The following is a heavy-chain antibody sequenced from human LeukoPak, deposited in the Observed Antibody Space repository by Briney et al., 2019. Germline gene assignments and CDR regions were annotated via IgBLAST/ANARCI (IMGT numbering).Heavy chain of an antibody. D-gene: IGHD2-2*01. CDR3: ARSSTSCDY. V-gene: IGHV3-48*03. Sequence: GSLRLSCAASGFTFSSYEMNWVRHAPGKGLEWVSYISSSGSTIYYADSVKGRFTISRDNAKNSLYLQMNSLRAEDTAVYYCARSSTSCDYWGQGTLVTVSS. CDR2: ISSSGSTI. J-gene: IGHJ4*02. CDR1: GFTFSSYE.